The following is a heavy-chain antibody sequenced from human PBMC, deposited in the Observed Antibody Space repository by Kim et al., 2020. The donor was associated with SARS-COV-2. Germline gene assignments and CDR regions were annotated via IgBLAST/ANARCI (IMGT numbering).Heavy chain of an antibody. CDR2: FIPINSVA. V-gene: IGHV1-69*02. CDR1: GGSFNSYS. Sequence: SVKVSCKASGGSFNSYSFSWVRQAPGQGLEWMGSFIPINSVANYAQTFQGRLTITADTSTNTAYMELTSLTPDDTAVYYCAKENYGDFVSWELPAKYFDSWGQGPLVSVSS. J-gene: IGHJ4*02. D-gene: IGHD4-17*01. CDR3: AKENYGDFVSWELPAKYFDS.